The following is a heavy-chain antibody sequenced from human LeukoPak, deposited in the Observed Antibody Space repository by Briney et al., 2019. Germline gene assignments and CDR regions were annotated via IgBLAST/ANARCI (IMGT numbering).Heavy chain of an antibody. V-gene: IGHV1-2*02. J-gene: IGHJ4*02. Sequence: ASVKVSCKASGYTFTGFYMHWVRQAPGRGLEWMGWINPNSGGTNYAQKFQGRVTMTRDTSISTAHMELSTLRSDDTAVYYCARADLWPTYVNDYWGQGTLVTVSS. D-gene: IGHD3-10*01. CDR3: ARADLWPTYVNDY. CDR1: GYTFTGFY. CDR2: INPNSGGT.